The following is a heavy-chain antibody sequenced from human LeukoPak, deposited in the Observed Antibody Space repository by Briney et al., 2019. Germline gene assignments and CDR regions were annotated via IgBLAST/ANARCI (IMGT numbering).Heavy chain of an antibody. CDR1: GGSINDYY. CDR2: IYYTGRT. CDR3: TRVSIHGDSDY. V-gene: IGHV4-59*01. J-gene: IGHJ4*02. Sequence: SETLSLTCTVSGGSINDYYWSWIRQSPGKGLEWIGYIYYTGRTKYNPSVQGRVTISVDTSKNQFSLNLRSVTSADTAVYFCTRVSIHGDSDYWGQGTLVTVSS.